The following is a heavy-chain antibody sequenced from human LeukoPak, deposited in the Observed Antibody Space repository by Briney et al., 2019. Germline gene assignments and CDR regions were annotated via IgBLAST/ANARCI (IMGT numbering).Heavy chain of an antibody. CDR1: GFTFRTYS. V-gene: IGHV3-48*02. CDR2: ISSNSDTV. Sequence: GGSLRLSCVASGFTFRTYSMNWVRQTPGKGLEWVSYISSNSDTVYYADSVKGRFTISRGSAKNSLYLQMSSLRDEDTAVYYCARPGVGFDYWGQGALVTVSS. J-gene: IGHJ4*02. CDR3: ARPGVGFDY.